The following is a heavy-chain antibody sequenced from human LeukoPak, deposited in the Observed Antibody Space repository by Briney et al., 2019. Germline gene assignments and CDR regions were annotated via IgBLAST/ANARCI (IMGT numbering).Heavy chain of an antibody. V-gene: IGHV1-18*01. CDR1: GYTFTSYD. D-gene: IGHD6-13*01. J-gene: IGHJ5*02. CDR2: ISAYNGNT. CDR3: AGIAAAGDNWFDP. Sequence: GASVKVSCKASGYTFTSYDINWVRQAPGQGLEWMGWISAYNGNTNYAQKLQGRVTMTTDTSTSTAYMELRSLRSDDTAVYYCAGIAAAGDNWFDPWGQGTLVTVSS.